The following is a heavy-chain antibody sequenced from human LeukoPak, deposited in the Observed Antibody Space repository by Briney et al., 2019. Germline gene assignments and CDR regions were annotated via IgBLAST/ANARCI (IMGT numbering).Heavy chain of an antibody. V-gene: IGHV3-7*01. J-gene: IGHJ4*02. D-gene: IGHD6-13*01. CDR2: INLDGSDR. Sequence: GGSLRLSCAAPGFTFGGYSMTWVRQAPGKGLEWVANINLDGSDRFYVGFVKGRFTISRDYADNSLYLQMNSLRAEDTAVYYCGRVIAGAIDYWGQGTLVTVSS. CDR3: GRVIAGAIDY. CDR1: GFTFGGYS.